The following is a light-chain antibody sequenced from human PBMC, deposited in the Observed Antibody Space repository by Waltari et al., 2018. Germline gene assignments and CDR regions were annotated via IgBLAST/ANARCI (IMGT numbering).Light chain of an antibody. CDR3: SSYTTSSTRV. V-gene: IGLV2-14*03. CDR2: DVN. J-gene: IGLJ1*01. CDR1: SSHIGAYNF. Sequence: QSALTQPASVSGSPGQSITLSCTGTSSHIGAYNFFSWYQQHPGKAPKLIIYDVNYRPSGVSNRFSGSKSGNTASLTISGLQTEDEADFYCSSYTTSSTRVFGSGTRVTVV.